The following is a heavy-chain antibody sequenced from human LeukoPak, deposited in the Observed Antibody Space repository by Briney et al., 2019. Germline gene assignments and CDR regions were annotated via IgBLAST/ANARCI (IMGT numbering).Heavy chain of an antibody. D-gene: IGHD3-22*01. J-gene: IGHJ4*02. Sequence: GGSLRLSCAASGFTFSSYAMHWVRQAPGKGLEWVAVISYDGSNKYYADSVKGRFTISRDNSKNTLYLQMNSLRSDDTAVYYCARKVDDSYYWGQGTLVTVSS. CDR2: ISYDGSNK. CDR1: GFTFSSYA. V-gene: IGHV3-30-3*01. CDR3: ARKVDDSYY.